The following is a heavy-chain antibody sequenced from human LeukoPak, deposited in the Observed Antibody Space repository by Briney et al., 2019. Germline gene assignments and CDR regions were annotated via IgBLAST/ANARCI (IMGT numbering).Heavy chain of an antibody. CDR2: MYHSGST. CDR1: GYSISSGYY. CDR3: ARDKGLYYFDY. J-gene: IGHJ4*02. Sequence: SETLSLTCDVSGYSISSGYYWGWIRQPPGKGLEWIGNMYHSGSTNYNPSLKSRVTISVDTSKNQFSLKLSSVTAADTAVYYCARDKGLYYFDYWGQGTLVTVSS. V-gene: IGHV4-38-2*02.